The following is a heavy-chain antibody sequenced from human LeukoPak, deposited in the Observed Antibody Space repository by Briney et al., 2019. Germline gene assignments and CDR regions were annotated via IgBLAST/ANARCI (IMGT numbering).Heavy chain of an antibody. J-gene: IGHJ4*02. CDR1: GFTFSSYG. D-gene: IGHD2-21*02. CDR2: IWYDGSNK. V-gene: IGHV3-33*01. Sequence: GGSLRLSCAASGFTFSSYGMHWVRQAPGKGLEWVAVIWYDGSNKYYADSVKGRFTISRDNSKNTLYLQMNSLRAEDTAVYYCAREAGDIVVVTAQYYFDYWGQGTLVTVSS. CDR3: AREAGDIVVVTAQYYFDY.